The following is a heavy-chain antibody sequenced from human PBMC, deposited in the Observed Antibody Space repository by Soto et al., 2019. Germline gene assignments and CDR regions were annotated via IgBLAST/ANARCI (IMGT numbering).Heavy chain of an antibody. CDR2: IKGKTDGGTT. D-gene: IGHD3-16*01. V-gene: IGHV3-15*01. CDR3: TTDKASYYSPRGLHERFDP. CDR1: GFTFSNAW. J-gene: IGHJ5*02. Sequence: EVQLVESGGGLVKPGGSLRLSCAASGFTFSNAWMSWVRQAPGKGLEWVGRIKGKTDGGTTDYAAPVKGRFTISRDDSKNTLYLQMNSLKTEDTAVYYCTTDKASYYSPRGLHERFDPWGQGTLVTVSS.